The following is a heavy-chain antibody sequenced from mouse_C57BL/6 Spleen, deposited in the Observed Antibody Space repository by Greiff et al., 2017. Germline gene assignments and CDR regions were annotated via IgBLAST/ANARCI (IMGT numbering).Heavy chain of an antibody. CDR2: IHPNSGST. V-gene: IGHV1-64*01. Sequence: QVQLKQPGAELVKPGASVKLSCKASGYTFTSYWMHWVKQRPGQGLEWIGMIHPNSGSTNYNEKFKSKATLTVDKSSSTAYMQLSSLTSEDSAVYYCARSFTTVVAYYYAMDYWGQGTSVTVSS. J-gene: IGHJ4*01. CDR1: GYTFTSYW. D-gene: IGHD1-1*01. CDR3: ARSFTTVVAYYYAMDY.